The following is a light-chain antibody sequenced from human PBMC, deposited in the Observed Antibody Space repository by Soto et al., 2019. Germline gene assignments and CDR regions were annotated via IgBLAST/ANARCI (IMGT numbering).Light chain of an antibody. CDR1: QSVSSY. J-gene: IGKJ4*01. V-gene: IGKV3-11*01. CDR2: DAS. CDR3: QQRSNWPPGLT. Sequence: TQSPSSLSASVGERATLSCRASQSVSSYLAWYQQKPGQAPRLLIYDASNRATGIPARFSGSGSGTDFTLTISSLEPEDFAVYYCQQRSNWPPGLTFGGGTKVEIK.